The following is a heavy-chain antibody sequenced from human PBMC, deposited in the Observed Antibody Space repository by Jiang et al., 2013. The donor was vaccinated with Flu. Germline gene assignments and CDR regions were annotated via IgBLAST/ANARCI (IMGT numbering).Heavy chain of an antibody. CDR3: AREIAAARGAFDI. CDR2: ISHRGGT. J-gene: IGHJ3*02. D-gene: IGHD6-13*01. CDR1: DGSLSGYY. Sequence: LLKPSETLSLTCSVYDGSLSGYYWSWVRQASGKGLEWFGEISHRGGTNYNPSLKSRVTISVDTSKNQSSLKLNSVTAADTAVYYCAREIAAARGAFDIWGQGTMVTVSS. V-gene: IGHV4-34*01.